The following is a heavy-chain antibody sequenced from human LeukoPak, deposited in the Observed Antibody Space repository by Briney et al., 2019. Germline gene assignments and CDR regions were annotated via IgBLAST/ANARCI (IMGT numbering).Heavy chain of an antibody. V-gene: IGHV3-9*01. CDR3: AKDIGLSSGYFDY. J-gene: IGHJ4*02. D-gene: IGHD3-22*01. Sequence: GRSLRLSCAASGFTFDDYAMHWVRQAPGKGLEWVSGISWNSGSIGYADSVKGRFTISRDNAKNSLYLQMNSLRAEDTALYYCAKDIGLSSGYFDYWGQGTLVTVSS. CDR2: ISWNSGSI. CDR1: GFTFDDYA.